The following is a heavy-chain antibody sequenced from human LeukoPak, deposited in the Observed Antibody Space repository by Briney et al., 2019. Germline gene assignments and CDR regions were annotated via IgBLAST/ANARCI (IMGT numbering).Heavy chain of an antibody. Sequence: GGSLRLSCAASGFTFSSYWMSWVRQAPGKGPEWVAVISFDGSNKKYADSVKGRFTISRDNSKNTLYLQMNSLRGEDTAVYYCAKDKGASYSSSPIDPWGQGTLVTVSS. CDR3: AKDKGASYSSSPIDP. J-gene: IGHJ5*02. CDR1: GFTFSSYW. CDR2: ISFDGSNK. D-gene: IGHD6-6*01. V-gene: IGHV3-30*18.